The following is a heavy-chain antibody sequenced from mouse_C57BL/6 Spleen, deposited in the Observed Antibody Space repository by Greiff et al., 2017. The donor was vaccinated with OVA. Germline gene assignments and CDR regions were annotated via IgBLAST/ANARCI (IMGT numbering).Heavy chain of an antibody. D-gene: IGHD4-1*01. V-gene: IGHV1-82*01. Sequence: VQLQQSGPELVKPGASVKISCKASGYAFSSSWMNWVKQRPGQGLEWIGRIYPGDGDTNYNGKFKGKATLTADKSSSTAYMQLSSLTSEDSAVYFCARETWDDAMDYWGQGTSVTVSS. CDR1: GYAFSSSW. CDR3: ARETWDDAMDY. J-gene: IGHJ4*01. CDR2: IYPGDGDT.